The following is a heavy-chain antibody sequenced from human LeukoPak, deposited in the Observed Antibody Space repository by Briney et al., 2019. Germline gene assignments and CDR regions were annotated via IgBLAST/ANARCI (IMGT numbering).Heavy chain of an antibody. CDR3: ARVRLGYCTNGVCYRLDY. CDR1: SGSINNYY. CDR2: VNYRGST. D-gene: IGHD2-8*01. V-gene: IGHV4-59*12. Sequence: SETLSLTCTVSSGSINNYYWSWIRQPPGKRLEWIGFVNYRGSTNYKSSLKSRVTVSVDTSKNQFSLKLSSVTAADTAVYYCARVRLGYCTNGVCYRLDYWGQGTLVTASS. J-gene: IGHJ4*02.